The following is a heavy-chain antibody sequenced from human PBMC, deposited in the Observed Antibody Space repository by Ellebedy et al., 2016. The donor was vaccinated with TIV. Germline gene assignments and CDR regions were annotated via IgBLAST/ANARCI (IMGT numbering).Heavy chain of an antibody. CDR1: GGSISSRTRY. CDR2: VYFTGTT. CDR3: ATARRDPLYYGVDV. D-gene: IGHD6-13*01. J-gene: IGHJ6*02. Sequence: MPSETLSLTCTVSGGSISSRTRYWGWFRQTPEKGLKWIGTVYFTGTTYYNPSLSSRVTISADTSNNQFSLKLTSVTAADTAVYYCATARRDPLYYGVDVWGRGTTVTVSS. V-gene: IGHV4-39*01.